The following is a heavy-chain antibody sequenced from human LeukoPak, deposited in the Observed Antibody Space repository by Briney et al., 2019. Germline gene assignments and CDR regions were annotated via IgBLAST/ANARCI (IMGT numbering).Heavy chain of an antibody. J-gene: IGHJ4*02. CDR3: AKVSWFGELSIDY. CDR2: IRYDGSNK. CDR1: GFTFSSYV. D-gene: IGHD3-10*01. Sequence: GGSLRLSCAASGFTFSSYVMHWVRQAPGKGLEWVAFIRYDGSNKYYADSVKGRFTISRDNSKNTLYLQMNSLRAEDTAVYYCAKVSWFGELSIDYWGQGTLVTVSS. V-gene: IGHV3-30*02.